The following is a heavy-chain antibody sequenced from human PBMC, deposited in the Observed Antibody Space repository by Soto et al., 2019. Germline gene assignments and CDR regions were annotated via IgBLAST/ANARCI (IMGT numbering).Heavy chain of an antibody. V-gene: IGHV3-23*01. J-gene: IGHJ4*02. Sequence: EVQLLESGGGLVQPGGSLRLSCAASGFTFSTYGMTWVRQAPGKGLEWVSGISGSGDSTNYADSVKGRSTISRDNSKNTMYLQMNSLRVEDTAVYYCAKRRGEGYYFDYWGQGILVTVSS. CDR2: ISGSGDST. CDR1: GFTFSTYG. CDR3: AKRRGEGYYFDY.